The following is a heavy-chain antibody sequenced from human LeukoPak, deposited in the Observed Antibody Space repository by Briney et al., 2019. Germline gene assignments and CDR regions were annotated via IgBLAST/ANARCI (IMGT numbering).Heavy chain of an antibody. Sequence: SETLSLTCTVSGGSISSYYWGWIRQPPGKGLEWIGSIYYSGSTYYNPSLKSRVTISVDTSKNQFSLKLSSVTAADTAVYYCARDSPDNCSGGSCYHHRPDYRGQGTLVTVSS. J-gene: IGHJ4*02. CDR1: GGSISSYY. CDR3: ARDSPDNCSGGSCYHHRPDY. V-gene: IGHV4-39*07. D-gene: IGHD2-15*01. CDR2: IYYSGST.